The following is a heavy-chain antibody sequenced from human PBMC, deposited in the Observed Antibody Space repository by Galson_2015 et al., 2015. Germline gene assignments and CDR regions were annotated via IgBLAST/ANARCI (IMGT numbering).Heavy chain of an antibody. V-gene: IGHV3-23*01. J-gene: IGHJ6*03. D-gene: IGHD3-16*01. CDR1: GFTFSNSV. Sequence: SLRLSCAASGFTFSNSVMSWVRQAPGQGLEWVSIISDNGGTTDYADSVKGRFTISRDNSKHTVYLQMNSLRPEDTAVYYCAKGGRRYYYMDVWGKATTVTVSS. CDR3: AKGGRRYYYMDV. CDR2: ISDNGGTT.